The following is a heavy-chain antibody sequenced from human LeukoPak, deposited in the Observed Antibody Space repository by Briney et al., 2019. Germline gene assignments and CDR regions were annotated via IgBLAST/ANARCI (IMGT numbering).Heavy chain of an antibody. CDR3: ARLSGMRYFDY. CDR1: GGSFSGYY. V-gene: IGHV4-34*01. D-gene: IGHD2/OR15-2a*01. CDR2: INHSGST. Sequence: SETLSLTCAVYGGSFSGYYWSWIRQPPGKGLEWIGEINHSGSTNYNPSLKSRVTISVDTSKNQFSLKLSSVTAADTAVYYCARLSGMRYFDYWGQGTLVTVSS. J-gene: IGHJ4*02.